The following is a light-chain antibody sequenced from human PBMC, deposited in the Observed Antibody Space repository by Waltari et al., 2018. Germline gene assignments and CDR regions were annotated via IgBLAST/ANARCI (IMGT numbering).Light chain of an antibody. Sequence: EVVLTQSPGTLSLSPGERATLSCWASQSVKSNYLAWYQQRPGQTPRLLIYGASVRATGIPDRFTGSGSETVFRLTISRLEPEDSALYYCQLYGSSPTFGQGTRLEIK. CDR1: QSVKSNY. CDR2: GAS. J-gene: IGKJ5*01. CDR3: QLYGSSPT. V-gene: IGKV3-20*01.